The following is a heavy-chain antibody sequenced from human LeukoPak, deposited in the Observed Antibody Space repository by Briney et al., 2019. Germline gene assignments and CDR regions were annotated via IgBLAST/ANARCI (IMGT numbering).Heavy chain of an antibody. D-gene: IGHD5-12*01. Sequence: GESLKISCEASGYSFTNYWIGWVRQMPGKGLEWMGIICPGDSDTRYSPSFQGQVTMSVDKSIDTAYLQWSSLKASYTAMYYCARQGQRSGPPSDYWGQGTLVTVSS. CDR2: ICPGDSDT. V-gene: IGHV5-51*01. J-gene: IGHJ4*02. CDR1: GYSFTNYW. CDR3: ARQGQRSGPPSDY.